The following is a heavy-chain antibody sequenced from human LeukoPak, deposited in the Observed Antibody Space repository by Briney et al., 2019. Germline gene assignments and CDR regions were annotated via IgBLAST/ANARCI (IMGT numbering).Heavy chain of an antibody. CDR3: ASHDRKH. CDR1: GLTLSSYA. CDR2: ISYDGSNK. V-gene: IGHV3-30*04. Sequence: GRSLRLSCAASGLTLSSYAMHWVRQAPGKGLEWVSVISYDGSNKYYADSVKGRFTISRDNSKNTLYLQMNRLRAEDTAVYYCASHDRKHWGHGTLVTVSS. J-gene: IGHJ1*01.